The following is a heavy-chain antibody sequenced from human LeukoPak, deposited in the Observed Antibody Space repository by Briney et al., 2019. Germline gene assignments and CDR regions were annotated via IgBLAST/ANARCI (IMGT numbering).Heavy chain of an antibody. D-gene: IGHD3-9*01. CDR2: IYTSGST. V-gene: IGHV4-4*07. Sequence: SETLSLTCTVSGGSISSYYWSWIRQPAGKGLEWIGRIYTSGSTNYNPSLKSRVTMSVDTSKNQFSLKLSSVTAADTAVYYCASYSGLAYDILTGYYRGDYWGQGTLVTVSS. J-gene: IGHJ4*02. CDR3: ASYSGLAYDILTGYYRGDY. CDR1: GGSISSYY.